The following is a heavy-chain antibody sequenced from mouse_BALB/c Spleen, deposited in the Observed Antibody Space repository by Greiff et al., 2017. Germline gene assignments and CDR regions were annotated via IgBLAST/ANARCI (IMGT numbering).Heavy chain of an antibody. J-gene: IGHJ3*01. CDR1: GYSFTSYW. CDR2: IYPGNSDT. V-gene: IGHV1-5*01. Sequence: VQLQQSGTVLARPGASVKMSCKASGYSFTSYWMHWVKQRPGQGLEWIGAIYPGNSDTSYNQKFKGKAKLTAVTSASTAYMELSSLTNEDSAVYYCTRSLTGTWFAYWGQGTLVTVSA. D-gene: IGHD4-1*01. CDR3: TRSLTGTWFAY.